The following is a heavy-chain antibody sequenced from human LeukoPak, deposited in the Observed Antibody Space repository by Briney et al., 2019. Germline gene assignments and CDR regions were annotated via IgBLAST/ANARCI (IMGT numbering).Heavy chain of an antibody. CDR2: ISAYNGNT. V-gene: IGHV1-18*01. CDR1: GYTFTSYG. CDR3: ARDPPRYYDYVWGSYRYDY. D-gene: IGHD3-16*02. J-gene: IGHJ4*02. Sequence: ASVKVSCKASGYTFTSYGISWVRQAPGQGLEWMGWISAYNGNTNYAQKLQGRVTMTTDTSTSTAYMELRSLRSDDTAVYYCARDPPRYYDYVWGSYRYDYWGQGTLVTVSS.